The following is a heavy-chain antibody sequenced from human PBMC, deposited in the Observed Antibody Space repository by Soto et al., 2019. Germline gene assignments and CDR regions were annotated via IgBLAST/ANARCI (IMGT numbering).Heavy chain of an antibody. CDR1: GGSISSGGNY. Sequence: QVQLQESGPGLVKPSQTLSLTCTVSGGSISSGGNYWSWIRQHPGKGLEWIGYIYYSGSTYYNPSLKGRVTIXGXTXXNQFSVKLSSVTAADTAVYYCARDPSVANYWYFDLWGRGTLVTVSS. V-gene: IGHV4-31*03. CDR2: IYYSGST. CDR3: ARDPSVANYWYFDL. D-gene: IGHD2-15*01. J-gene: IGHJ2*01.